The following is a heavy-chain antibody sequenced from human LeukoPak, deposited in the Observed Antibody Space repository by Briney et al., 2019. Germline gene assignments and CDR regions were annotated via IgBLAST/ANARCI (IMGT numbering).Heavy chain of an antibody. CDR1: GFTFSSYA. V-gene: IGHV3-23*01. CDR2: ISGSSGST. Sequence: GGSLRLSCAASGFTFSSYAMSWVRQAPGKGLEWVSAISGSSGSTYYADSVKGRFTISRDNSKNTLYLQMNSLRAEDTAVYYCAKGIRYSSSWAFDYWGQGTLVTVSS. D-gene: IGHD6-13*01. CDR3: AKGIRYSSSWAFDY. J-gene: IGHJ4*02.